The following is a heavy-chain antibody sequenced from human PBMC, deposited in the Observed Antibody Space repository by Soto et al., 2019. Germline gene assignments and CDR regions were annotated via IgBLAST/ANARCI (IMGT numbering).Heavy chain of an antibody. CDR2: ISAYNGNT. CDR1: GYTFTSYG. D-gene: IGHD2-15*01. V-gene: IGHV1-18*04. J-gene: IGHJ4*02. CDR3: ARDKTRYCSGGSCYFLNY. Sequence: QVQLVQSGAEVKKPGASVKVSCKASGYTFTSYGISWVRQAPGQGLEWMGWISAYNGNTNYAQNLQGRVTMTTDTSTSTAYMELRSLRSDDTAVYYCARDKTRYCSGGSCYFLNYWGQGTLVTVSS.